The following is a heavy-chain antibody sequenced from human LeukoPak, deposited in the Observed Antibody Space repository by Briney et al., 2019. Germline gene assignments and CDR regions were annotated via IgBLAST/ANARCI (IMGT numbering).Heavy chain of an antibody. J-gene: IGHJ4*02. CDR3: ARESYGDLYFDY. CDR1: GFTFSSYA. V-gene: IGHV3-30-3*01. Sequence: PGGSLRLSCAASGFTFSSYAMHWVRQAPGKGLEWAAVISYDGSNKYYADSVKGRFTISRDNSKNTRYLQMNSLRAEDTAVYYCARESYGDLYFDYWGQGTLVTVSS. CDR2: ISYDGSNK. D-gene: IGHD4-17*01.